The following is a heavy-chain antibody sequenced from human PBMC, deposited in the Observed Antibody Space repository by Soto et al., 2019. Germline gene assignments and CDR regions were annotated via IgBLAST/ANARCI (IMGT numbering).Heavy chain of an antibody. D-gene: IGHD2-15*01. Sequence: EVQLVESGGGLVQPGGSLRLSCAVSGFTFGSYWMNWVRLIPGKGLEWVAYIKPDGSATYYVDSVKGRFTISRDNAKNSLYLQMNSLRAEDTAVYYCASGYCSGGSCYSGYFDYWGQGTLVTVSS. CDR2: IKPDGSAT. J-gene: IGHJ4*02. V-gene: IGHV3-7*01. CDR1: GFTFGSYW. CDR3: ASGYCSGGSCYSGYFDY.